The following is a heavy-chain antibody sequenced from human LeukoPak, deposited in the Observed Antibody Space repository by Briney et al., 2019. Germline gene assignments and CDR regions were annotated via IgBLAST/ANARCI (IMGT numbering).Heavy chain of an antibody. V-gene: IGHV4-59*01. Sequence: PSETLSLTCTVPGGSISSYYWSWIRQPPGKGLEWIGYIYYSGSTNYNPSLKSRVTISVDTSKNQFSLKLSSVTAADTAVYYCARVSPSSVGLTDFDYWGQGTLVTVSS. J-gene: IGHJ4*02. CDR3: ARVSPSSVGLTDFDY. CDR2: IYYSGST. CDR1: GGSISSYY. D-gene: IGHD1-26*01.